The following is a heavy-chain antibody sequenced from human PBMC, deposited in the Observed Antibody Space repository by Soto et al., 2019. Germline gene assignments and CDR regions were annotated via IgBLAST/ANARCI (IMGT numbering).Heavy chain of an antibody. D-gene: IGHD3-3*02. Sequence: SETLSLTCTVSGGSISSYYWSWIRQPPGKGLEWIGYIYYSGSTNYNPSLKSRVTISVDTSKNQFSLKLNSVTAADTAVYYCARGFSIDWYTYYFDYWGQGPLVTVSS. V-gene: IGHV4-59*08. CDR3: ARGFSIDWYTYYFDY. CDR1: GGSISSYY. J-gene: IGHJ4*02. CDR2: IYYSGST.